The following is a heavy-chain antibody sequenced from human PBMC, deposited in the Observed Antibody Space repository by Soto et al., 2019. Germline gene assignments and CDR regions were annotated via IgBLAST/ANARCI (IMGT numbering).Heavy chain of an antibody. CDR1: GYTFTSYD. J-gene: IGHJ6*02. CDR3: ARAWGAPNGMDV. Sequence: ASVKVSCKASGYTFTSYDINWVRQATGQGLEGMGWMDPNSGNTGYAQKFQDRVTMTRNTSISTAYMELSSLRSEDTAVYYWARAWGAPNGMDVWGQGTTVTVSS. V-gene: IGHV1-8*01. CDR2: MDPNSGNT. D-gene: IGHD3-16*01.